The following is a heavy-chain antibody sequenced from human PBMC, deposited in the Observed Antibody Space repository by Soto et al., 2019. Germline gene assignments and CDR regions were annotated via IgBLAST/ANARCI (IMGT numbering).Heavy chain of an antibody. CDR3: ARATYHYDSSGYYPLFDY. V-gene: IGHV4-31*03. J-gene: IGHJ4*02. CDR1: AGSIGSGFYY. Sequence: SETLSLTCTVSAGSIGSGFYYWSWIRQHPGKGLEWIGYIYSRGNTYYNPSLKSRVTISLDTSDNQFSLKLSSVTAADTAVYYCARATYHYDSSGYYPLFDYWGQGTLVTVSS. CDR2: IYSRGNT. D-gene: IGHD3-22*01.